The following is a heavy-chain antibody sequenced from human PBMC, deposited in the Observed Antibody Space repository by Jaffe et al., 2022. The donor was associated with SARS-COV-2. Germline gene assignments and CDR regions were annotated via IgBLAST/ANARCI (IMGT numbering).Heavy chain of an antibody. CDR3: AKDRGIQLWLEVYYFDY. D-gene: IGHD5-18*01. J-gene: IGHJ4*02. CDR2: ISYDGSNK. Sequence: QVQLVESGGGVVQPGRSLRLSCAASGFTFSSYGMHWVRQAPGKGLEWVAVISYDGSNKYYADSVKGRFTISRDNSKNTLYLQMNSLRAEDTAVYYCAKDRGIQLWLEVYYFDYWGQGTLVTVSS. CDR1: GFTFSSYG. V-gene: IGHV3-30*18.